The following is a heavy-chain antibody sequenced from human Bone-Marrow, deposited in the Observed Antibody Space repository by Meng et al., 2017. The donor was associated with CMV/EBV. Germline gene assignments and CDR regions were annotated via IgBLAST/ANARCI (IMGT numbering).Heavy chain of an antibody. Sequence: QVRLRESGPGLVKPSATLSLTCTVSGGSISSYYWSWIRPPAGKGLEWIGRIYTSGSTNYNPSLKSRVTMSVDTSKNQFSLKLSSVTAADTAVYYCARGDLAPLDETYYFDYWGQGTLVTVSS. CDR3: ARGDLAPLDETYYFDY. J-gene: IGHJ4*02. V-gene: IGHV4-4*07. D-gene: IGHD2-21*02. CDR1: GGSISSYY. CDR2: IYTSGST.